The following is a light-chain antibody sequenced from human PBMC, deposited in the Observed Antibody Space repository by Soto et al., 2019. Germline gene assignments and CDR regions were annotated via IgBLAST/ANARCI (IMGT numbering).Light chain of an antibody. J-gene: IGKJ1*01. CDR1: QSISSW. CDR2: KAS. V-gene: IGKV1-5*03. CDR3: QLYESYLEA. Sequence: DNKVNMSPSTVSSSKGDRVTITCRASQSISSWLAWYQQKPGKAPKLLIYKASSLESGVPSRFSGSGSGTEFTLTISSLQPDDVATYYCQLYESYLEAFGHGAKV.